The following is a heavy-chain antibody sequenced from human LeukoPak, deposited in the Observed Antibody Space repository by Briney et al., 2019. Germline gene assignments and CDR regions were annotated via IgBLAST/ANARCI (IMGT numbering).Heavy chain of an antibody. D-gene: IGHD3-10*01. J-gene: IGHJ6*02. CDR1: GYSISSGYY. CDR3: ARIGNYDSGSSIGMDV. V-gene: IGHV4-38-2*02. CDR2: IHHSGST. Sequence: SETLSLTCTVSGYSISSGYYWGWIRQPPGKGLEWIVSIHHSGSTSCNPSLKSRVTISVDTSKNQFSLKLNSVTAADTAVYYCARIGNYDSGSSIGMDVWGQGTTVTVSS.